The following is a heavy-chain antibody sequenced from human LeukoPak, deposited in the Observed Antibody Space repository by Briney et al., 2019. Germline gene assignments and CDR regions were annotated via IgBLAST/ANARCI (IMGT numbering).Heavy chain of an antibody. CDR3: ARAPSAANVLWFDP. J-gene: IGHJ5*02. CDR2: ISSSGNTI. CDR1: GFTFSNYG. Sequence: PGGSLRLSCAASGFTFSNYGMHWVRQAPGKGLEWVSYISSSGNTIYYADSVKGRFTISRDNAKNSLYLQMNSLRAEDTAVYYCARAPSAANVLWFDPWGQGTLVTVSS. V-gene: IGHV3-48*04. D-gene: IGHD2-2*01.